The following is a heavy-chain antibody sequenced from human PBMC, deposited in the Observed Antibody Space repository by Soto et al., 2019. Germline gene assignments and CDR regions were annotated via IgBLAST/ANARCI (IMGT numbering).Heavy chain of an antibody. Sequence: ASVEVSCRASGYTFIRYGISWVRQAPGQGLEWMGWMSTYNENTNYAQRFQGRVAMTTDTFTGTAYMELRSLTSDDTAMYYCAREGFCSSGSCALYSHDYFGMDVWGQGTTVTVSS. V-gene: IGHV1-18*01. CDR3: AREGFCSSGSCALYSHDYFGMDV. D-gene: IGHD2-15*01. CDR2: MSTYNENT. CDR1: GYTFIRYG. J-gene: IGHJ6*02.